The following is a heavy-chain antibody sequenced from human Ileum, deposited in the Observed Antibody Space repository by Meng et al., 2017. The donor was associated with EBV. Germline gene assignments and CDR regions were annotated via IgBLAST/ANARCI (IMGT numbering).Heavy chain of an antibody. V-gene: IGHV3-11*01. CDR3: ASARGSWFDP. CDR1: GFTFSEFY. CDR2: ITSSGGII. D-gene: IGHD1-26*01. J-gene: IGHJ5*02. Sequence: VLLVERWGALSHTGGSTRRSCAASGFTFSEFYMSWMRQAPGKGLECVSYITSSGGIIYYADSVKGRFTISRDNAKKSLYLQMNSLRAEDTAVYYCASARGSWFDPWGQGTLVTVSS.